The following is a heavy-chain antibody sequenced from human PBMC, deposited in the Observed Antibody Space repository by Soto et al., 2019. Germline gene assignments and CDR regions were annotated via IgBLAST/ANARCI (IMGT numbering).Heavy chain of an antibody. Sequence: QVQLVESGGGVVQPGRSLRLSCAASGFTFSSYGMHWVRQAPGKGLEWVAVIWYDGSNKYYADSVKGRFTISRDNSKNALYLQMNSLRPEDTAVYYCARVGYYDSSGYFDYWGQGTLVTVSS. CDR2: IWYDGSNK. CDR1: GFTFSSYG. V-gene: IGHV3-33*01. D-gene: IGHD3-22*01. J-gene: IGHJ4*02. CDR3: ARVGYYDSSGYFDY.